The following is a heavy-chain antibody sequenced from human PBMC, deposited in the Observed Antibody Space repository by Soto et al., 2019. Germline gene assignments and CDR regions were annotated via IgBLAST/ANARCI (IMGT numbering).Heavy chain of an antibody. V-gene: IGHV3-53*01. Sequence: EVQLVESGGGLIQPGGSLRLSCAASGFTVSSNYMSWVRQAPGKGLESVSVIYSGGSTYYADSVKGRFTISRDNSKNTLYLQMNSLRAEDTAVYYCANQRGYVSGWFDPWGQGTLVTVSS. D-gene: IGHD5-12*01. CDR1: GFTVSSNY. CDR2: IYSGGST. CDR3: ANQRGYVSGWFDP. J-gene: IGHJ5*02.